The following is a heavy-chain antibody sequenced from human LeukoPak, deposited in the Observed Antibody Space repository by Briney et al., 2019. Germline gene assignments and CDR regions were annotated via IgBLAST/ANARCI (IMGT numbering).Heavy chain of an antibody. CDR1: GGSISSYY. CDR2: IYYSGST. Sequence: SETLSLTCTASGGSISSYYWSWIRQPPGKGLEWIGYIYYSGSTNYNPSLKSRVTISVGTSKNQFSLKLSSVTAADTAVYYCARHREQLVPLYYYGMDVWGQGTTVTVSS. CDR3: ARHREQLVPLYYYGMDV. D-gene: IGHD6-13*01. J-gene: IGHJ6*02. V-gene: IGHV4-59*08.